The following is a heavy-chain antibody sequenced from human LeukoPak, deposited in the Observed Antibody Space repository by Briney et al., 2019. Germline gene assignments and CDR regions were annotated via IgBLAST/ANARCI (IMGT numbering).Heavy chain of an antibody. Sequence: GGSLRLSCAASGFTFSSYAMSWVRQAPGKGLEWVSAISGSGGSTYYADSVKGRFTISRDNSKNTLYLQMNSLRAEDTAVYYCAKSRGGSTSRAPVVRFDPWGQGTLVTVSS. CDR3: AKSRGGSTSRAPVVRFDP. CDR1: GFTFSSYA. D-gene: IGHD2-2*01. V-gene: IGHV3-23*01. CDR2: ISGSGGST. J-gene: IGHJ5*02.